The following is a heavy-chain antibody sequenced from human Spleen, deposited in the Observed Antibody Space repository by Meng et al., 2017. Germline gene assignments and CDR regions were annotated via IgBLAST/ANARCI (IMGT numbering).Heavy chain of an antibody. J-gene: IGHJ6*02. CDR2: ISSSGSTI. CDR1: GFTFSSYE. V-gene: IGHV3-48*03. Sequence: GESLKISCAASGFTFSSYEMNWVRQAPGKGLEWVSYISSSGSTIYYADSVKGRFTISRDNAKNSLYLQMNSLRAEDTAVYYCARGHDSVVYWGDGYHAMDVWGQGTTVTVSS. CDR3: ARGHDSVVYWGDGYHAMDV. D-gene: IGHD3-22*01.